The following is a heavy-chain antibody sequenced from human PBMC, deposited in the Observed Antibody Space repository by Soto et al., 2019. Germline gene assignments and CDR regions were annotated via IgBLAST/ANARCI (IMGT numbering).Heavy chain of an antibody. J-gene: IGHJ6*02. D-gene: IGHD5-18*01. CDR3: ARDVYRNTYAMDV. CDR1: GFTFSSYW. V-gene: IGHV3-74*01. CDR2: INSDGSST. Sequence: LRLSCAASGFTFSSYWMHWVRQAPGKGLVWVSRINSDGSSTTYADSVKGRFTISRDNAKNTLNLQMNSLRAEDTAVYYCARDVYRNTYAMDVWGQGTTVTVSS.